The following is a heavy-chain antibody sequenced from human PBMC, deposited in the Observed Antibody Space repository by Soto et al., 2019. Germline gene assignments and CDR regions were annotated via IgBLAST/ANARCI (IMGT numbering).Heavy chain of an antibody. Sequence: QVQLVESGGGVVQPGRSLRLSCAASGFTFSSYGMHWVRQAPGKGLEWVAVISYDGSNKYYADSVKGRFTISRDNSKNTLYLQMNSLRAEDTAVYYCAKDQDIVVVPAATTWDYYYYGMDVWGQGTTVTVSS. CDR2: ISYDGSNK. CDR1: GFTFSSYG. J-gene: IGHJ6*02. D-gene: IGHD2-2*01. V-gene: IGHV3-30*18. CDR3: AKDQDIVVVPAATTWDYYYYGMDV.